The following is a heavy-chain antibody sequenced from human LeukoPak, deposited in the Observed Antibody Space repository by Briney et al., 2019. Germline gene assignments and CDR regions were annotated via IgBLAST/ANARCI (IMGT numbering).Heavy chain of an antibody. J-gene: IGHJ4*02. CDR3: ARGDYYGSGSYGDY. V-gene: IGHV3-48*02. Sequence: GGSLRLSCAASGFTFSSYSMNWVRQAPGKGLEWVSYISSSSRTIYYADSVKGRFTISRDNAKNSLYLQMNSLRDEDTAVYYCARGDYYGSGSYGDYWGQGTLVTVSS. CDR1: GFTFSSYS. CDR2: ISSSSRTI. D-gene: IGHD3-10*01.